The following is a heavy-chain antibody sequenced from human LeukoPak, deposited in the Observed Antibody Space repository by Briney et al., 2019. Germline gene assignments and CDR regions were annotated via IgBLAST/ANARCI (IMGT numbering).Heavy chain of an antibody. J-gene: IGHJ4*02. CDR2: IYPGDSDT. Sequence: GESLKISCRGSGYSFPSYWIGLVRQMPGGGLEWMGIIYPGDSDTKYSPSFQGQVTISADRSTSTTYLQWSSLKASDTAMYYCARQVAAAARSFDYWGQGTLVTVSS. D-gene: IGHD2-15*01. CDR3: ARQVAAAARSFDY. V-gene: IGHV5-51*01. CDR1: GYSFPSYW.